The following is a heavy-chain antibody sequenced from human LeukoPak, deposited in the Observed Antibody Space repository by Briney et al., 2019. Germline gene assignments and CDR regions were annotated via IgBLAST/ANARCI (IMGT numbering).Heavy chain of an antibody. D-gene: IGHD2-8*01. CDR1: GYRFNTYW. V-gene: IGHV5-51*01. CDR3: ARFQFRVYAMADY. CDR2: IYPDDSDT. Sequence: GESLKISCKGSGYRFNTYWIGWVRQMPGKGLEWMGIIYPDDSDTRYSPSFQGQVTISADKSISTAYLQWSSLKASDTAMYYCARFQFRVYAMADYWGQGTLVTVSS. J-gene: IGHJ4*02.